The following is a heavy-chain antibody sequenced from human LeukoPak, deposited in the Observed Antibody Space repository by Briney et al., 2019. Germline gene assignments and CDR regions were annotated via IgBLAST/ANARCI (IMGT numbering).Heavy chain of an antibody. CDR2: INHSGST. Sequence: PSETLSLTCAVYGGSFSGYYWSWIRQPPRKGLEWIGEINHSGSTNYNPSLKSLVTISVDTSKIQFSLKLSSVTAADTAVYYCARSYPGYYYFMDVWGKETTVTISS. CDR3: ARSYPGYYYFMDV. V-gene: IGHV4-34*01. J-gene: IGHJ6*03. CDR1: GGSFSGYY.